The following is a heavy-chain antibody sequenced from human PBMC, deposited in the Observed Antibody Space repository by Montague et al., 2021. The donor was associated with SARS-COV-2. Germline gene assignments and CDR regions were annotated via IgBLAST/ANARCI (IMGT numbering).Heavy chain of an antibody. CDR3: VRVGVSNWYSFFDY. V-gene: IGHV4-59*01. CDR1: GGSISSYY. CDR2: IFNSGST. J-gene: IGHJ4*02. Sequence: SETLSLTCTVSGGSISSYYWSWIRQPPGKGLEWIGYIFNSGSTNYNPSLKSRVTISVDTSKNQLSLRLRSVTAADTAVYYCVRVGVSNWYSFFDYWGQGTLVTVSP. D-gene: IGHD6-13*01.